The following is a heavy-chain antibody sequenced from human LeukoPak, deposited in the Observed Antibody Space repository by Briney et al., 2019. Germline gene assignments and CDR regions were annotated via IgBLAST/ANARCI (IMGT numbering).Heavy chain of an antibody. CDR1: GFTVSSNY. J-gene: IGHJ4*02. D-gene: IGHD3-22*01. V-gene: IGHV3-30*18. Sequence: GGSLRLSCAASGFTVSSNYMSWVRQAPGKGLEWVAVISYDGSNKYYADSVKGRFTISRDNSKNTLYLQMNSLRAEDTALYYCAKDRQGYYYDSSGYSFDYWGQGTLVTVSS. CDR2: ISYDGSNK. CDR3: AKDRQGYYYDSSGYSFDY.